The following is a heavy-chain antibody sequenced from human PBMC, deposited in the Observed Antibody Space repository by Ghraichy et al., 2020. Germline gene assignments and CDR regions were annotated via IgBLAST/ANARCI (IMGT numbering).Heavy chain of an antibody. D-gene: IGHD2-21*02. CDR3: ARDLWVTAPGI. J-gene: IGHJ3*02. V-gene: IGHV3-7*01. CDR1: GFTFNTYY. CDR2: IKHDGSEK. Sequence: LSLTCAASGFTFNTYYMTWVRQAPGKGLECVANIKHDGSEKYYVDSVKGRFTISRDNAKNSLYLQMNSLRAEDTAVYYCARDLWVTAPGIWGQGTMVTVSS.